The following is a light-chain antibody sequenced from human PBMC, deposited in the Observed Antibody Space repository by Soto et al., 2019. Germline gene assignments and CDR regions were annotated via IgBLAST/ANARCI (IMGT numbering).Light chain of an antibody. CDR2: HNN. CDR1: NIGRKS. J-gene: IGLJ1*01. V-gene: IGLV3-21*01. Sequence: SYELTQPPSVSVAPGKTATIPCGGDNIGRKSVNWYQERPDQAPMVIIYHNNDRPSGIPERFSGSNSGSTATLTISRVEAGDEADYYCQVWESGSESVIFGGGTKVTVL. CDR3: QVWESGSESVI.